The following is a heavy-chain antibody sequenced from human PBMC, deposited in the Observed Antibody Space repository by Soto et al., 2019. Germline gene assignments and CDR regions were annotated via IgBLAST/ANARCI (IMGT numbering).Heavy chain of an antibody. CDR1: GFTLSSYS. J-gene: IGHJ4*02. CDR3: ARSVVVAGLDY. V-gene: IGHV3-30-3*01. D-gene: IGHD6-19*01. Sequence: QVQLVESGGGVVQPGRSLRLSCAASGFTLSSYSMHWVRQAPGKGLEWVGVISYDGNKKYYRDSVKGRFSISRDTSNNTVHLQMNSLRPDDTAVYYCARSVVVAGLDYWGQGSLVTVSS. CDR2: ISYDGNKK.